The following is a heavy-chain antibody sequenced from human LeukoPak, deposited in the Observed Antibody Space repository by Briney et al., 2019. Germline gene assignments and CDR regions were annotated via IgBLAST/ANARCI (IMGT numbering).Heavy chain of an antibody. Sequence: SETLSLTCTVSGGSISSGSYYWSWIRQPAGKGLEWIGRIYTSGSTNYNPSLKSRVTISVDTSKNQFSLKLSSVTAADTTVYYCAREYSYGYGYIYWGQGTLVTVSS. J-gene: IGHJ4*02. D-gene: IGHD5-18*01. CDR3: AREYSYGYGYIY. CDR1: GGSISSGSYY. V-gene: IGHV4-61*02. CDR2: IYTSGST.